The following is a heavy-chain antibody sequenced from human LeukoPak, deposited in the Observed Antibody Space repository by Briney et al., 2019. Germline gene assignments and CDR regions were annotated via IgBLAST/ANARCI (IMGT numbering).Heavy chain of an antibody. CDR1: GYTFTGYY. J-gene: IGHJ4*02. D-gene: IGHD2-2*01. V-gene: IGHV1-2*02. CDR3: ARGGDIVVVPAASFDY. CDR2: INPNSGGT. Sequence: GASVKVSCKASGYTFTGYYMHWVRQAPGQGLEWMGWINPNSGGTNSAQKFQDRVTMTRDTSISTAYMELSRLRSDDAAVYYCARGGDIVVVPAASFDYWGQGTLVTVSS.